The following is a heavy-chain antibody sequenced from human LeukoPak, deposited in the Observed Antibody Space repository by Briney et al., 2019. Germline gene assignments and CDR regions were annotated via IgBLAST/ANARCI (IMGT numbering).Heavy chain of an antibody. CDR1: GYSFTSYW. J-gene: IGHJ5*02. CDR2: IYPGDSDT. V-gene: IGHV5-51*01. CDR3: AINPVVYDFWSGSTSYNWFDP. D-gene: IGHD3-3*01. Sequence: GESLKISCKGSGYSFTSYWIGWVRQMPGKGLEWMGIIYPGDSDTRYSPSFQGQVTISADKSISTAYLQWSSLKASDTAMYYCAINPVVYDFWSGSTSYNWFDPWGQGTLVTVSS.